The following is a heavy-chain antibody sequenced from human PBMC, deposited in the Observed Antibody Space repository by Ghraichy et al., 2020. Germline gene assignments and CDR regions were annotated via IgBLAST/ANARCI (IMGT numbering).Heavy chain of an antibody. D-gene: IGHD3-22*01. CDR3: AKDHVKFSSGQTIYY. V-gene: IGHV3-30*02. CDR1: GFTFSSYV. CDR2: IRNDASFK. Sequence: GGSLRLSCAASGFTFSSYVLHWVRQAPGRGLEWVAFIRNDASFKSYADSVKGRFTISRDNAKNMLYLQMNSLTAEDTAVYYCAKDHVKFSSGQTIYYWGQGTLVTVSS. J-gene: IGHJ4*02.